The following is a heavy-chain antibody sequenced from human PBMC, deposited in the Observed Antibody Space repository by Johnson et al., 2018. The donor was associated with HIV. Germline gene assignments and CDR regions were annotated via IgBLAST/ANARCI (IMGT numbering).Heavy chain of an antibody. D-gene: IGHD3-22*01. CDR3: ARDRGYWDAFDI. CDR1: RFTFSDYY. Sequence: QMQLVESGGGLVKPGGSLRLSCAASRFTFSDYYMSWILQTPGKGLEWVSYISSSGGTIYYADSVKGRFSISRDNAKNSLYLQMNSLRAEDTAVYYCARDRGYWDAFDIWGQGTMVTVSS. CDR2: ISSSGGTI. J-gene: IGHJ3*02. V-gene: IGHV3-11*04.